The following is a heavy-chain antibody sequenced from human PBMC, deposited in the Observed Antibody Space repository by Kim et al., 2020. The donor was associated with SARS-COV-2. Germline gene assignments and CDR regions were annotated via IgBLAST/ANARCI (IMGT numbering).Heavy chain of an antibody. CDR2: IYPGDSDT. CDR1: GYSFTSYW. D-gene: IGHD3-9*01. V-gene: IGHV5-51*01. CDR3: ARGHMSTINTDFDY. J-gene: IGHJ4*02. Sequence: GESLKISCKGSGYSFTSYWIAWVRQMPGKGLEWMGIIYPGDSDTRYRPSFQGQVTISADKSVNTAYLQWSSLKASDTAMYYCARGHMSTINTDFDYWGQGTLVTVSS.